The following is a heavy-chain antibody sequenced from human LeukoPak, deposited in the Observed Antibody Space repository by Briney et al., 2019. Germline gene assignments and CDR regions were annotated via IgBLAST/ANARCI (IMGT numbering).Heavy chain of an antibody. Sequence: GGSLRLSCAASGFTIRSYAMSWVRQAPGKGLEWVSAISGSGGSTYYADSVKGRFTISRDNSKNTLYLQMNSLRAEDTAVYYCAKDPTTVTYWYFDLWGRGTLVTVSS. CDR1: GFTIRSYA. J-gene: IGHJ2*01. CDR2: ISGSGGST. CDR3: AKDPTTVTYWYFDL. V-gene: IGHV3-23*01. D-gene: IGHD4-17*01.